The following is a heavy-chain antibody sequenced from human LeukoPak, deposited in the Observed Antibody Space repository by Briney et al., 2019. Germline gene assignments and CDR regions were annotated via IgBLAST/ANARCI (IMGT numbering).Heavy chain of an antibody. Sequence: SETLSLTCAVSGYSISSGYYWGWIRQPPGKGLEWIGSIYHSGSTYYNPSLKSRVTISVDTSKNQFSLKLSSVTAADTAVYYCARLCSTSCYLDLWGQGTLVTVSS. CDR2: IYHSGST. D-gene: IGHD2-2*01. CDR1: GYSISSGYY. J-gene: IGHJ5*02. V-gene: IGHV4-38-2*01. CDR3: ARLCSTSCYLDL.